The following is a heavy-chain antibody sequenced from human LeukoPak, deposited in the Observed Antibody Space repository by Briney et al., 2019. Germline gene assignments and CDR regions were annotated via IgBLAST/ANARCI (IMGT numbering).Heavy chain of an antibody. Sequence: ASVKVSCKASGYTFTSYDINWVRQATGQGLEWMGWMNPNSGNTGYAQKFQGRVTMTRNTSISTAYMELSSLRSEDTAVYYCARVWYYDILTGYSWAYYFDYWGQGTLVTVSS. V-gene: IGHV1-8*01. D-gene: IGHD3-9*01. CDR3: ARVWYYDILTGYSWAYYFDY. CDR1: GYTFTSYD. CDR2: MNPNSGNT. J-gene: IGHJ4*02.